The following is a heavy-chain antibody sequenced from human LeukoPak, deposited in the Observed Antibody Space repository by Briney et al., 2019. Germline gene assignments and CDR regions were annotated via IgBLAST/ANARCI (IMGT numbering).Heavy chain of an antibody. J-gene: IGHJ4*02. CDR3: ASAWELLRYLDY. CDR1: GFTFSSYA. CDR2: ISYDGSNK. Sequence: GGSLRLSCAASGFTFSSYAMHWVRQAPGKGLEWVAVISYDGSNKHYADSVRGRFTISRDNSKNTLYLEMNSLRAEDTAVYFCASAWELLRYLDYWGQGTLVTVSS. D-gene: IGHD1-26*01. V-gene: IGHV3-30-3*01.